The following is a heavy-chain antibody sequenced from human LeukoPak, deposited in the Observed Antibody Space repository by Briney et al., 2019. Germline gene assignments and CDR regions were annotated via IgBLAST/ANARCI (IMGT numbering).Heavy chain of an antibody. Sequence: SETLSLTCTVSGGSISSYYWSWIRQPAGKGLEWIGRIYTSGSTNYNPSLKSRVTTSVDTSKNQFSLKLSSVTAADTAVYYCARDLYYYDSSGPFDYWGQGTLVTVSS. J-gene: IGHJ4*02. D-gene: IGHD3-22*01. CDR2: IYTSGST. V-gene: IGHV4-4*07. CDR3: ARDLYYYDSSGPFDY. CDR1: GGSISSYY.